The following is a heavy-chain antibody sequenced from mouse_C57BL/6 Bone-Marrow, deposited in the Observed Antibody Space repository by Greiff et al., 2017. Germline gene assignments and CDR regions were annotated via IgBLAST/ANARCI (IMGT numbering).Heavy chain of an antibody. CDR3: TAGVTPYAMDY. D-gene: IGHD2-2*01. Sequence: DVMLVESGGGLVQPGGSMKLSCVASGFTFSNYWMNWVRQSPEKGLEWVAQIRLKSDNYATHYAESVKGRFTISRDDSKSSVYLQMNNLRAEDTGIYYCTAGVTPYAMDYWGQGTSVTVSS. CDR2: IRLKSDNYAT. V-gene: IGHV6-3*01. J-gene: IGHJ4*01. CDR1: GFTFSNYW.